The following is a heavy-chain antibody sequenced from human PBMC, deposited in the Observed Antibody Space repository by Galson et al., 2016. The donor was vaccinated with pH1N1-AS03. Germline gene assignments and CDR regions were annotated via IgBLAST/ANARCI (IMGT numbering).Heavy chain of an antibody. V-gene: IGHV3-23*01. D-gene: IGHD3-10*01. CDR2: ISGGVHNT. CDR1: GFLVSNYA. J-gene: IGHJ4*02. CDR3: ASGVISPDY. Sequence: SLRLSCAGSGFLVSNYAMSWVRQAPGKGPEWVSAISGGVHNTYYADSVRGRFTISRDNSKNTLYLQMNRVRAEDTAVYYWASGVISPDYWGQGTLVTVSS.